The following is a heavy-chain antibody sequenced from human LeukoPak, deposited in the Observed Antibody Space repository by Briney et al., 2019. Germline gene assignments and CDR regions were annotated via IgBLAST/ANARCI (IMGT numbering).Heavy chain of an antibody. D-gene: IGHD4-17*01. CDR3: ARVDYGDYVLDY. Sequence: SETLSPTCTVSGGSISSGGYYWSWIRQHPGKGLEWIGYIYYSGSTYYNPSLKSRVTISVDTSKNQFSLKLSSVTAADTAVYYCARVDYGDYVLDYWGQGTLVTVSS. V-gene: IGHV4-31*03. CDR1: GGSISSGGYY. J-gene: IGHJ4*02. CDR2: IYYSGST.